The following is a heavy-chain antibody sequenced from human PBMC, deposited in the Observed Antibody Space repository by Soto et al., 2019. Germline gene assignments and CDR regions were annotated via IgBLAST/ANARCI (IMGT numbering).Heavy chain of an antibody. Sequence: PGGSLRLSCAASGFTFSDYYMSWIRQAPGKGLEWVSYISSSSSYTNYADSVKGRFTISRDNAKNSLYLQMNSLRAEDTAVYYCARVHAAIAVAGFSFDPWGQGTLVTVSS. V-gene: IGHV3-11*06. J-gene: IGHJ5*02. CDR1: GFTFSDYY. D-gene: IGHD6-19*01. CDR2: ISSSSSYT. CDR3: ARVHAAIAVAGFSFDP.